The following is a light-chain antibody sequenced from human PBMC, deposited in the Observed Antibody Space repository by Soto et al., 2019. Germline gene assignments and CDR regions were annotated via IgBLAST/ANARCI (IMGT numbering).Light chain of an antibody. CDR3: PQRSNGTQYT. Sequence: EIVLTQSPATLSLSPGERATLSCRASQSVSSYLAWYQQKPGQAPRLLIYDASNRATGIPARFSGSGSGIEFALTISSVEPGDFAVYYCPQRSNGTQYTFGQGTKLEIK. V-gene: IGKV3-11*01. CDR2: DAS. J-gene: IGKJ2*01. CDR1: QSVSSY.